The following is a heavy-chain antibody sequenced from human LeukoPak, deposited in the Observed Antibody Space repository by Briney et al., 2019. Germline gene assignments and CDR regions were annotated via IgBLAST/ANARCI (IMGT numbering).Heavy chain of an antibody. Sequence: PGGSLRLCCAASGFTFSCYEMNWVRQAPGKGLEWISYISTSGTIIYYAESVKGRFTISKDNAKDSLYLQMNSLRGGDTAVYYCAREIYSSGYAFDIWGQGTKVTVSS. D-gene: IGHD6-19*01. CDR3: AREIYSSGYAFDI. J-gene: IGHJ3*02. CDR2: ISTSGTII. CDR1: GFTFSCYE. V-gene: IGHV3-48*03.